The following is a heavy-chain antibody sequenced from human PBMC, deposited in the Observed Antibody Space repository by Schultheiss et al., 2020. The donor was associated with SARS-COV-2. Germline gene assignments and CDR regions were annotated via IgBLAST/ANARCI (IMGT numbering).Heavy chain of an antibody. CDR3: ARPNVHYYYGMDV. CDR1: GYSFTSYW. J-gene: IGHJ6*02. Sequence: GESLKISCKGSGYSFTSYWIGWVRQMPGKGLEWMGIIYPGDSDTRYSPSFQGQVTISADKSISTAYLQWSSLKASDTAMYYCARPNVHYYYGMDVWGQGTTVTVSS. D-gene: IGHD3-16*01. CDR2: IYPGDSDT. V-gene: IGHV5-51*01.